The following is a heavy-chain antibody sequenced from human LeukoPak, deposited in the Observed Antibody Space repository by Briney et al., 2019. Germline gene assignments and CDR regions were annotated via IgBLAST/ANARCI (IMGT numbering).Heavy chain of an antibody. V-gene: IGHV3-43*01. D-gene: IGHD6-13*01. CDR2: ISSDGGTT. CDR1: GFTFDHYI. CDR3: AKHFHLTAAGPPYYYYYDMDV. Sequence: PGGSLRLSCAASGFTFDHYIMHWVRQPPGQGLEWVFLISSDGGTTYFADSVKGRFTISRDNSKNSLYLQMSSLRTEDTAMYYCAKHFHLTAAGPPYYYYYDMDVWGKGTTVTVAS. J-gene: IGHJ6*03.